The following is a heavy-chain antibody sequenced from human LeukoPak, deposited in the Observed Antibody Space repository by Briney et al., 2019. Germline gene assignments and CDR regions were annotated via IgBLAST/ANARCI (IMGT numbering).Heavy chain of an antibody. Sequence: GGSLRLSCAASGFTFSTYEMNWVRQAPGKGLEWVSYISWSGSTIYYADSVKGRFTISRDNAKNSLYLQMNSLRAEDTAVYYCVSRGNSGTYFGYWGQGTLVTVSS. CDR2: ISWSGSTI. CDR1: GFTFSTYE. D-gene: IGHD1-26*01. J-gene: IGHJ4*02. V-gene: IGHV3-48*03. CDR3: VSRGNSGTYFGY.